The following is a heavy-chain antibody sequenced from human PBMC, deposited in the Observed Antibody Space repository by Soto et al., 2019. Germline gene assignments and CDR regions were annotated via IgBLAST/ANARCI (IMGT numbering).Heavy chain of an antibody. D-gene: IGHD6-19*01. CDR1: GGSISSSSYY. CDR2: IYYSGST. J-gene: IGHJ4*02. CDR3: ARGPSGYSSGWYYFDY. V-gene: IGHV4-39*01. Sequence: QLQLQESGPGLVKPSETLSLTCTVSGGSISSSSYYWGWIRQPPGKGLERIGSIYYSGSTYYNPSLKSRVTISVDTSKNQFSLKLSSVTAADTAVYYCARGPSGYSSGWYYFDYWGQGTLVTVSS.